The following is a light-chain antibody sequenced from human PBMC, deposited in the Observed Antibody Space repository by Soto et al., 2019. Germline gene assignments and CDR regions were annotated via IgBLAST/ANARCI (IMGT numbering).Light chain of an antibody. J-gene: IGKJ4*01. CDR3: QQASSFPLI. Sequence: DIQMTQSPSSVSASVRDRDTITCRASQVISSWLAWYQQKPGTAPKLLIYAASNLKSGVPSRFSGSESGADFTLTINSLRPEDFATYFCQQASSFPLIFGGGTKVEIK. CDR2: AAS. CDR1: QVISSW. V-gene: IGKV1-12*01.